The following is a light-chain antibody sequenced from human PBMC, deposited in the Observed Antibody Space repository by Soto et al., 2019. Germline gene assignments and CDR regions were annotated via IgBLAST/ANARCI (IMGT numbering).Light chain of an antibody. J-gene: IGKJ4*01. CDR2: ADS. Sequence: DIQLTQSPSSLSASVGDRVTITCRASQTVTNYLHWYQQKPGKAPKLLIYADSNLQSGVPSRFGASGSGTDFTLTISGLQPEDFATYCCQPSYTTRPLTFGGGTKVESK. CDR3: QPSYTTRPLT. V-gene: IGKV1-39*01. CDR1: QTVTNY.